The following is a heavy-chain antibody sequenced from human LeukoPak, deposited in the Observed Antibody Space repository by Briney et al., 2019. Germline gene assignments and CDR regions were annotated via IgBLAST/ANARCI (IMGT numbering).Heavy chain of an antibody. J-gene: IGHJ6*03. V-gene: IGHV3-48*01. CDR2: ISITSSTI. CDR3: ARGEFGDYWNDFYMDV. CDR1: GLTFSNYR. Sequence: PGGSLRLSCAASGLTFSNYRMNWVRQAPGKGLEWVSYISITSSTIYYADSVKGRFTIPRDTAKNSLYLQIDSLSAEETAWYFCARGEFGDYWNDFYMDVWGKGTTVTVSS. D-gene: IGHD4-17*01.